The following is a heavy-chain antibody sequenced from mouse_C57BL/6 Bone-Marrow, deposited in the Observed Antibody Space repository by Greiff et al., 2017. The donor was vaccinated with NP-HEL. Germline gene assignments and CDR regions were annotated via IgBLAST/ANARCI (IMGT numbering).Heavy chain of an antibody. CDR1: GYAFTNYL. Sequence: QVQLQQSGAELVRPGTSVKVSCKASGYAFTNYLIEWVKQRPGQGLEWIGVINPGSGGTNYNEKFKGKATLTADKSSSTAYMQLSSLTSDDSAVYFCATDLLRAMDYWGQGTSVTVSS. CDR2: INPGSGGT. V-gene: IGHV1-54*01. J-gene: IGHJ4*01. D-gene: IGHD1-1*01. CDR3: ATDLLRAMDY.